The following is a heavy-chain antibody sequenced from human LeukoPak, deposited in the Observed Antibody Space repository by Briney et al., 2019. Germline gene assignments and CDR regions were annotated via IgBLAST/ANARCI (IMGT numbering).Heavy chain of an antibody. Sequence: ASVKVSCKASGYTLTSYYLHWVRQAPGQGLEWMAIINPSGDTTSHAQKFQGRVTMTRDTSASTVYMELSSLRSDDTAVYYCARGYSGSYIDWGQGTLVTVSS. CDR2: INPSGDTT. CDR3: ARGYSGSYID. V-gene: IGHV1-46*01. D-gene: IGHD1-26*01. J-gene: IGHJ4*02. CDR1: GYTLTSYY.